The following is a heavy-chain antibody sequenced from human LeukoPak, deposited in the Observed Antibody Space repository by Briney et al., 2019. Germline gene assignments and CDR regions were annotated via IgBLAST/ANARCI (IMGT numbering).Heavy chain of an antibody. V-gene: IGHV3-66*01. CDR3: ARDQYSYAHAAH. D-gene: IGHD5-18*01. CDR2: IYSGGTT. J-gene: IGHJ4*02. Sequence: GGSLRLSCAASGFTVSSDYMSWVRQAPGKGLEWVSVIYSGGTTYYADSVKGRFTISRDNSKNTLHLQMNSLRAEDTAVYYCARDQYSYAHAAHWGQGTLVTVSS. CDR1: GFTVSSDY.